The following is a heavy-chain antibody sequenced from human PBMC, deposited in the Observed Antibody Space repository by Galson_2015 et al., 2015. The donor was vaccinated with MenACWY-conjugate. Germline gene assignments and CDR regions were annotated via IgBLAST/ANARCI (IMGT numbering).Heavy chain of an antibody. CDR1: GGSISSSGYY. CDR2: IYSGGCT. D-gene: IGHD1-26*01. J-gene: IGHJ4*02. CDR3: ARPRRPGAGATDVDY. Sequence: LSLTCTVSGGSISSSGYYWGWLRQPPGKGLEWIGGIYSGGCTYYNPSLKSRVTISADTSKNHFSLNLSSVTAADTALYFCARPRRPGAGATDVDYWGQGTRVTVSS. V-gene: IGHV4-39*02.